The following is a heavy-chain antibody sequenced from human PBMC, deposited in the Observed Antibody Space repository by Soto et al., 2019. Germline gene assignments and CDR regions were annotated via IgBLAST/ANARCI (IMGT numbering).Heavy chain of an antibody. CDR1: GDTISTGGYS. Sequence: SETLSLTCGVSGDTISTGGYSWAWIRQPPGKALEWIGHTYHSGSPYYSPSLKSRVIISVDKSKNYFSLNLTSVTAADTAVYYCARQGYYDLLSGYYLFDYWGQGILVTVSS. CDR3: ARQGYYDLLSGYYLFDY. V-gene: IGHV4-30-2*01. J-gene: IGHJ4*02. D-gene: IGHD3-3*01. CDR2: TYHSGSP.